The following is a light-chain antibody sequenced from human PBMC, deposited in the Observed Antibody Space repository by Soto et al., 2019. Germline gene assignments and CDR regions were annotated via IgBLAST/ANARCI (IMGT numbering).Light chain of an antibody. V-gene: IGKV1-39*01. CDR2: AAS. CDR1: QTVGSF. Sequence: DIQMTQSPPSLSASVGDRVTITCRASQTVGSFLNWYQQRPGRAPNLLIYAASNLTTGVPSRFSGSGSGTDFTLTINSLQPEDFGTYYCQQSYSIRSWTFGQGTKVDIK. CDR3: QQSYSIRSWT. J-gene: IGKJ1*01.